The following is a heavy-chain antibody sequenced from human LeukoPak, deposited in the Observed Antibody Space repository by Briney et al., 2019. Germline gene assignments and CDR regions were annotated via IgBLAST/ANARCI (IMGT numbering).Heavy chain of an antibody. CDR1: GFTFSSYW. V-gene: IGHV3-74*01. D-gene: IGHD2-2*01. CDR3: ARPSGYCSSTSCYRVSWFDP. J-gene: IGHJ5*02. CDR2: INSDGSST. Sequence: PGGSLRLSCAASGFTFSSYWMHWVRQAPGKGLVWVSRINSDGSSTSYADSVKGRFTISRDNAKNTLYLQMNSLGAEDTAVYYCARPSGYCSSTSCYRVSWFDPWGQGTLVTVSS.